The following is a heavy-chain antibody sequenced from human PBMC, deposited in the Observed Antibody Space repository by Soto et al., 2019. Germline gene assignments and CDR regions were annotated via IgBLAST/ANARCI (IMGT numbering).Heavy chain of an antibody. CDR3: ARDHVGAMISFDI. Sequence: ASVKVSCKASGYTFTDYYIHWVRQAPGQGLECMGWINPNSADTYYAQKFQGRVTMTRDTSISTAYMELTRLRSDDTAVYYCARDHVGAMISFDIWGQGTMVTVSS. CDR1: GYTFTDYY. J-gene: IGHJ3*02. CDR2: INPNSADT. D-gene: IGHD1-26*01. V-gene: IGHV1-2*02.